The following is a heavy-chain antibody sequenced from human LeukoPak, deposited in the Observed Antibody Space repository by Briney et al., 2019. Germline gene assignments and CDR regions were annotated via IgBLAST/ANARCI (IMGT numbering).Heavy chain of an antibody. V-gene: IGHV4-39*07. CDR2: IYYSGST. CDR1: GGSISSSSYY. J-gene: IGHJ3*02. CDR3: ASRGYSGLRAFDI. Sequence: PSETLSLTCTVSGGSISSSSYYWGWMRQPPGNGLEWIGSIYYSGSTYYNPSLKSRVTISVDTSKNQFSLKLSSVTAADTAVYYCASRGYSGLRAFDIWGQGTMVTVSS. D-gene: IGHD5-12*01.